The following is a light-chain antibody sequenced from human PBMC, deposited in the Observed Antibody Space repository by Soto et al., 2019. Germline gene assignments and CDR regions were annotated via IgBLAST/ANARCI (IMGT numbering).Light chain of an antibody. J-gene: IGKJ1*01. CDR2: GAS. CDR1: QSVSSN. CDR3: QQYNKWPPWT. Sequence: EIVMTQSPATLSMSPGERATLSCRASQSVSSNLAWYQQKLGQAPRLLISGASTRATGIPARFSGSGSGTEFTLTISSLQSEDFAVYYCQQYNKWPPWTFGQGTKVEIK. V-gene: IGKV3-15*01.